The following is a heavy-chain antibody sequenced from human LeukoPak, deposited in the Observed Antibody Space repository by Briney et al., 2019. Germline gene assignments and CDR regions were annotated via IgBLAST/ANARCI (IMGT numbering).Heavy chain of an antibody. Sequence: GGSLRLSCAASGFTFRSYWMHWVRQAPGKGLVWVSRINSDGSGTTYADSAKGRFTISRDNAKNTLYLQMNSLRAEDTAVYYCARDLELVYYDSSGYDYWGQGTLVTVSS. D-gene: IGHD3-22*01. CDR2: INSDGSGT. CDR1: GFTFRSYW. V-gene: IGHV3-74*03. J-gene: IGHJ4*02. CDR3: ARDLELVYYDSSGYDY.